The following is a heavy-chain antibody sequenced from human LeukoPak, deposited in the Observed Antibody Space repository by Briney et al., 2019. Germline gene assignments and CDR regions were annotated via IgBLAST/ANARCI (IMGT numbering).Heavy chain of an antibody. D-gene: IGHD4-17*01. V-gene: IGHV3-23*01. Sequence: GGSLRLSCAASGFTFAGYSMSWVRQAPGKGLEWVSALTGSASSTYYADSVKGRFTISRDNSKNTLYLQMKSLRAEDTAVYYCAKEIYGDSTGGRFQHWGQGTLVTVSS. J-gene: IGHJ1*01. CDR2: LTGSASST. CDR3: AKEIYGDSTGGRFQH. CDR1: GFTFAGYS.